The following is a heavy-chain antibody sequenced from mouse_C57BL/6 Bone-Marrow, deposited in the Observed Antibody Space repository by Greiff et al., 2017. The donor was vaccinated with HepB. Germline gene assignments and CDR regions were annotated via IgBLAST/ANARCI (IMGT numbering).Heavy chain of an antibody. CDR3: ARRYYGSSWYFDV. V-gene: IGHV1-55*01. CDR2: IYPGSGST. D-gene: IGHD1-1*01. CDR1: GYTFTSYW. Sequence: VQLQQPGAELVKPGASVKMSCKASGYTFTSYWITWVKQRPGQGLEWIGDIYPGSGSTNYNEKFKSKATLTVDTSSSTAYMQLSSLTSEDSAVYYCARRYYGSSWYFDVWGTETTVTVSS. J-gene: IGHJ1*03.